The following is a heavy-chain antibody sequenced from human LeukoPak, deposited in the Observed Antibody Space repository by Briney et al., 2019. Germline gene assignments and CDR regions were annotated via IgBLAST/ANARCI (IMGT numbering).Heavy chain of an antibody. V-gene: IGHV4-4*07. CDR3: ARDSVCSGGSCREVDV. J-gene: IGHJ6*04. CDR1: GGSIGYYS. Sequence: SETLSLTCTVSGGSIGYYSWSWIRQPAGKGLEWIGRIFASGSTNYNPPLRSRVTMSVDTSKNQFSLKLTSVTAADTAVYYCARDSVCSGGSCREVDVWGKGTTVTVSS. CDR2: IFASGST. D-gene: IGHD2-15*01.